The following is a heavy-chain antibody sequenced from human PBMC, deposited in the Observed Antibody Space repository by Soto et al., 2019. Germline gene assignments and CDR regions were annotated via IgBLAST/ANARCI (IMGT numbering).Heavy chain of an antibody. CDR3: ARGGLSPFDY. D-gene: IGHD3-16*02. Sequence: QVQLQQWGAGLLKPSETLSLTCAVYGGSFSGYYWSWIRQPPGKGLEWIGEINHSGSTTYNPSLKSRVTISVDTSKNQFSLKLSSVTAADTAVYYCARGGLSPFDYWGQGTLVTVSS. CDR1: GGSFSGYY. V-gene: IGHV4-34*01. CDR2: INHSGST. J-gene: IGHJ4*02.